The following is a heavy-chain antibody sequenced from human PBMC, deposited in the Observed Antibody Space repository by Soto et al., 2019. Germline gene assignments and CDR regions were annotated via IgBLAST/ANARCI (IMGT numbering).Heavy chain of an antibody. CDR1: GYSFTSYW. J-gene: IGHJ5*02. V-gene: IGHV5-51*01. CDR2: IYPGDSDT. D-gene: IGHD2-15*01. CDR3: ARRVIGYCSGGSCYGGFDP. Sequence: GESLKISCKGSGYSFTSYWIGWVRQMPGKGPEWMGIIYPGDSDTRYSPSFQGQVTISADKSISTAYLQWSSRRASDTAVYYCARRVIGYCSGGSCYGGFDPWGQGSVVTVSS.